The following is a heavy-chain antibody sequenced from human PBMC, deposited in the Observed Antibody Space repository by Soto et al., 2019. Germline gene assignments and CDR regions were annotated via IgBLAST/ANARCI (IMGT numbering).Heavy chain of an antibody. CDR1: GYTSTDYY. CDR2: INPNSGST. Sequence: ASVKVSCKASGYTSTDYYIHWVRQAPGQGLEWMGWINPNSGSTNYGQKFQGRVTMTRDTSIGTVYMELSSLRSDDTATYLCARLWIQLWDQTYWGQGTLVTVSS. CDR3: ARLWIQLWDQTY. D-gene: IGHD5-18*01. V-gene: IGHV1-2*02. J-gene: IGHJ4*02.